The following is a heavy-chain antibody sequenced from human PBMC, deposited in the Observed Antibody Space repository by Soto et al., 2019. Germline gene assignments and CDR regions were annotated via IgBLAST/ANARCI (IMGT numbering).Heavy chain of an antibody. CDR1: GYNFNNHW. J-gene: IGHJ5*02. CDR3: ARLQIGPKNGWLDP. V-gene: IGHV5-51*01. Sequence: PGESLKISCKDSGYNFNNHWIAWVRQMPGKGLEWMGIIYPGDSDTRYSPSFQGHVTFSVDKSISTAYLQWSSLKASDTAMYYCARLQIGPKNGWLDPWGQGTLVTVYS. CDR2: IYPGDSDT. D-gene: IGHD2-8*01.